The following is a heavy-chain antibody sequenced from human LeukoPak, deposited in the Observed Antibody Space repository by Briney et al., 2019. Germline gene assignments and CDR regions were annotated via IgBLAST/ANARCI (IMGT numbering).Heavy chain of an antibody. CDR2: IYPGDSDT. D-gene: IGHD2-21*02. V-gene: IGHV5-51*01. CDR3: ARRGGDFVASLDY. J-gene: IGHJ4*02. Sequence: GESLKISCKGSGYTFITYWIAWVRQMPGKDLEWMGIIYPGDSDTRYSPSFQGQVTMSVDKSISTAYLQWSSLKASDTAMYYCARRGGDFVASLDYWGQGTLVTVSS. CDR1: GYTFITYW.